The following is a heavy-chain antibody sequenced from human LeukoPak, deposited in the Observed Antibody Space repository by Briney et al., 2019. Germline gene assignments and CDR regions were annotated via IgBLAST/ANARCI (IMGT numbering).Heavy chain of an antibody. CDR3: RGIAARPSYYYYMDV. Sequence: SETLSLTCAVYGGSFSGYYWSWIRQPPGKGLEWIGEINHSGSTNYNPSLKSRVTISVDTSKNQFSLKLSSVTAADTAVYYCRGIAARPSYYYYMDVWGKGTTVTVSS. J-gene: IGHJ6*03. CDR1: GGSFSGYY. D-gene: IGHD6-6*01. CDR2: INHSGST. V-gene: IGHV4-34*01.